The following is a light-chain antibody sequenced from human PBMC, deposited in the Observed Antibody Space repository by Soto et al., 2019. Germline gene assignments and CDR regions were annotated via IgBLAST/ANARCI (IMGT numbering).Light chain of an antibody. V-gene: IGKV1-5*01. CDR2: DGF. Sequence: DIQMTQSPSTLSASVGDRVTISCRASQNVNNWLAWYQQKPGKAPKLLIYDGFSLESGVPSRFSGSGSGTEFTLTISGLHPDDFATYYCHQYNSYFQTFGQGTKVDIK. CDR3: HQYNSYFQT. J-gene: IGKJ1*01. CDR1: QNVNNW.